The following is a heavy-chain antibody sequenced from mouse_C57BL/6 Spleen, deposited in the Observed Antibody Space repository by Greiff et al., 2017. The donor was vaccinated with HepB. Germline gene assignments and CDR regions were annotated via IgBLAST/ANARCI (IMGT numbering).Heavy chain of an antibody. CDR3: ARGVGIITTVVPFDY. CDR2: ISGGGGNT. J-gene: IGHJ2*01. Sequence: DVMLVESGGGLVKPGGSLKLSCAASGFTFSSYTMSWVRQTPEKRLEWVATISGGGGNTYYPDSVKGRFTISRDNAKNTLYLQMSSLRSEDTALYYCARGVGIITTVVPFDYWGQGTTLTVSS. V-gene: IGHV5-9*01. CDR1: GFTFSSYT. D-gene: IGHD1-1*01.